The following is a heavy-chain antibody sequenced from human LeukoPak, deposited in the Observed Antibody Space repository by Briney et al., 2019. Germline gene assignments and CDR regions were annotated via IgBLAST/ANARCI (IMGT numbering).Heavy chain of an antibody. D-gene: IGHD3-22*01. CDR3: ARGYYYDSSVLGFDY. Sequence: SVKVSCKASGGTFSSYAISWVRQAPGQGLEWMGGIIPIFGTANYAQKFQGRVTITTDESTSTAYMELSSLRSEDTAVYYCARGYYYDSSVLGFDYWGQGTLVTVSS. CDR1: GGTFSSYA. J-gene: IGHJ4*02. V-gene: IGHV1-69*05. CDR2: IIPIFGTA.